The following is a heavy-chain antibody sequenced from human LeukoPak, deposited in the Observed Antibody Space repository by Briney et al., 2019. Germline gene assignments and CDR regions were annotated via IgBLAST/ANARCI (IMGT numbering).Heavy chain of an antibody. CDR1: GYTFTSYG. Sequence: GASVKVSCKASGYTFTSYGITWVRQAPGQGLEWMGWMNPNSGNTGYAQKFQGRVTMTRNTSISTAYMELSSLRSEDTAVYYCARGPGYCSSTSCYLYWYYYYYMDVWGKGTTVTVS. V-gene: IGHV1-8*02. J-gene: IGHJ6*03. CDR3: ARGPGYCSSTSCYLYWYYYYYMDV. CDR2: MNPNSGNT. D-gene: IGHD2-2*01.